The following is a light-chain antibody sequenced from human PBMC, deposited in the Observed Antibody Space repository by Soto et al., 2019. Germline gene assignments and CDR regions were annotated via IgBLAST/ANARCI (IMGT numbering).Light chain of an antibody. J-gene: IGKJ1*01. Sequence: DIQMTQAPSTLAASVGDRVTITCRASQNIFTWLAWYQQKPGKAPNLLIYKASSLESGVPSRFAGSGSGTEFTLTISNLQPDDFATYYCQQYNSLWTFGQGTKVEIK. CDR3: QQYNSLWT. CDR1: QNIFTW. CDR2: KAS. V-gene: IGKV1-5*03.